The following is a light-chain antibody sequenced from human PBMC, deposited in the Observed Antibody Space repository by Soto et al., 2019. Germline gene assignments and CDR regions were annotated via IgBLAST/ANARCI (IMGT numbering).Light chain of an antibody. CDR3: QHYGSSPPLA. V-gene: IGKV3-20*01. CDR1: QSVSSVF. CDR2: GAS. J-gene: IGKJ4*01. Sequence: EFVLTQSPGTLSLSPGERATLSCRASQSVSSVFLAWYQQKPGQPPRLLIYGASTRGSDIPDRFSGSGSGTDFTLTISRLEPEDFAVYYCQHYGSSPPLAFGGGTKVDIK.